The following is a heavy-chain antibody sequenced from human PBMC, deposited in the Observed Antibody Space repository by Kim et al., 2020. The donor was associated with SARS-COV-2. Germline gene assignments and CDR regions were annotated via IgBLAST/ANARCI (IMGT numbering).Heavy chain of an antibody. CDR3: AAKKGGQTSFDY. V-gene: IGHV3-9*01. J-gene: IGHJ4*02. Sequence: VQAESGKGRFTISRDNAENSLLRQMKSLTTEDTALYFCAAKKGGQTSFDYWGQGTLVTVSS. D-gene: IGHD3-16*01.